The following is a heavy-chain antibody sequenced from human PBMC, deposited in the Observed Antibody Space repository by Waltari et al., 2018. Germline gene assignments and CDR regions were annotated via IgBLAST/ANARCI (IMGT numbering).Heavy chain of an antibody. V-gene: IGHV4-59*01. J-gene: IGHJ3*02. CDR1: GGPLRSYH. Sequence: QVQLQESGPGLVKPSEPLSLTCPASGGPLRSYHWHWLRQPPGKGLEWIGYIYYSGSTNYNPSLKSRVTISVDTSKNQFSLKLSSVTAADTAVYYCAREAVTKDAFDIWGQGTMVTVSS. CDR2: IYYSGST. D-gene: IGHD4-17*01. CDR3: AREAVTKDAFDI.